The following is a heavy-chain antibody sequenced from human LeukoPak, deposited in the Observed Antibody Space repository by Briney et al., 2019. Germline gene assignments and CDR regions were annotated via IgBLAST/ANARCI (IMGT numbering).Heavy chain of an antibody. D-gene: IGHD3-10*01. CDR1: GYTFTGYY. J-gene: IGHJ4*02. V-gene: IGHV1-2*02. CDR2: INPNSGGT. CDR3: ARAAFTGGFRTYYFDY. Sequence: ASVKVSCKASGYTFTGYYMHWVRQAPGQRLEWMGWINPNSGGTNYAQKFQGRVTMTRDTSISTAYMELSRLRSDDTAVYFCARAAFTGGFRTYYFDYWGQGTLVTVSS.